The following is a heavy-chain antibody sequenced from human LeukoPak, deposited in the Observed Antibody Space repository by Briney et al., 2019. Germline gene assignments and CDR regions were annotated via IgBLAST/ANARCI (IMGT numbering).Heavy chain of an antibody. Sequence: GSLRLSCAASGFTFSTSWMSWVRQAPEKGLEWVANIKPDGSEEHSVDSVKGRFTISRDNAKNSLYLQMNSLRAEDTAVYYCARDQRIGGFMDVWGKGTTVTVSS. J-gene: IGHJ6*04. CDR3: ARDQRIGGFMDV. V-gene: IGHV3-7*01. D-gene: IGHD2-15*01. CDR2: IKPDGSEE. CDR1: GFTFSTSW.